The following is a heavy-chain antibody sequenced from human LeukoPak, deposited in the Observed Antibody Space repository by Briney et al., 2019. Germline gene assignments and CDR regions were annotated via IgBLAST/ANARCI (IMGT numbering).Heavy chain of an antibody. V-gene: IGHV4-34*01. CDR2: INHSGST. CDR3: ASFFSGIAAAGYYYYGMDV. J-gene: IGHJ6*02. CDR1: GGSFSGYY. D-gene: IGHD6-25*01. Sequence: SETLSLTCAVYGGSFSGYYWSWIRQPPGKGLEWIGEINHSGSTNYNPSLKSRVTISVDTSKNQFSLKLSSVTAADTAVYYCASFFSGIAAAGYYYYGMDVWGQGTTVTVSS.